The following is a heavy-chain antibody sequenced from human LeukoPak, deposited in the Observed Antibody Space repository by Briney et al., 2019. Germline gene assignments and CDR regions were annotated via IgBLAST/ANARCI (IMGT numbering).Heavy chain of an antibody. J-gene: IGHJ6*02. Sequence: SETLSLTCTVSGGSISSGSYYWSWIRQPAGEGLEWIGRFYTSGSTNYNPSLKSRVTISVDTSKNQLSLKLSSVTAADTAVYYCARDGHYYYGMDVWGQGTTVTVSS. CDR3: ARDGHYYYGMDV. CDR1: GGSISSGSYY. CDR2: FYTSGST. D-gene: IGHD3/OR15-3a*01. V-gene: IGHV4-61*02.